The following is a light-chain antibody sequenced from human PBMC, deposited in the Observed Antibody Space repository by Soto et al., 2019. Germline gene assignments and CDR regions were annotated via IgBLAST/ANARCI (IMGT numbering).Light chain of an antibody. CDR1: NIGTKS. V-gene: IGLV3-21*02. Sequence: SYELTQPPSVSVAPGQTAKITCGGNNIGTKSVHWYQQKPGQAPVLVVYDDNDRPSGIPERFSGSNSGNRATLTISRVEAGDEADYYCQVWDSSRDHLYVFGTGTKLTVL. J-gene: IGLJ1*01. CDR2: DDN. CDR3: QVWDSSRDHLYV.